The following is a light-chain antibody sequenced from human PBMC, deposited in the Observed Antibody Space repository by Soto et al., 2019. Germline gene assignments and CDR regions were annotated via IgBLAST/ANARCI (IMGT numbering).Light chain of an antibody. V-gene: IGLV1-51*01. J-gene: IGLJ2*01. CDR2: DSN. CDR1: SSNIGNND. Sequence: QSVLTQPPSLSAAPGQKVTISCSGSSSNIGNNDVSWYQQLPGTAPKLIIYDSNKRPSGIPDRFSGSKSGTSATLGITGLQTGDEADYYCGTWDNSLSAGVFGGGT. CDR3: GTWDNSLSAGV.